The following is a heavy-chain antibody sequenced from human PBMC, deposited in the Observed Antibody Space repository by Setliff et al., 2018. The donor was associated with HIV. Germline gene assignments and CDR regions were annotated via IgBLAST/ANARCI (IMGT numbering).Heavy chain of an antibody. V-gene: IGHV1-18*01. CDR2: ISAYNGNT. Sequence: ASVKVSCKASGYTFTSYGISWVRQAPGQGLEWMGWISAYNGNTNYAQKLQGRVTMTTDTSTSTAYMELSSLRSEDTAVYYCAREVAAAGGGYYFDYWGQGTLVTVSS. D-gene: IGHD6-13*01. CDR1: GYTFTSYG. CDR3: AREVAAAGGGYYFDY. J-gene: IGHJ4*02.